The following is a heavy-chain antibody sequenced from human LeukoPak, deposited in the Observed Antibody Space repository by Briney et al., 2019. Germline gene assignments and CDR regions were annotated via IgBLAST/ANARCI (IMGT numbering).Heavy chain of an antibody. CDR3: ARGAQWLAGKFDY. Sequence: GGSLRLSCAASGFAFSSYWMSWVRQAPGKGLEWVANIRQDGSERYYVDSVKGRFTISRDDAKNSLYLQMDSLRAEDTAVYYCARGAQWLAGKFDYWGQGTLVTVSS. V-gene: IGHV3-7*03. D-gene: IGHD6-19*01. CDR1: GFAFSSYW. J-gene: IGHJ4*02. CDR2: IRQDGSER.